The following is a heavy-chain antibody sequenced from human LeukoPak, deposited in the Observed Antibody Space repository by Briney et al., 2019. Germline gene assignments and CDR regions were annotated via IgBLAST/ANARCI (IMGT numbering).Heavy chain of an antibody. Sequence: PGGSLRLSCAASGFTVSSNYMTWVRQAPGKGLEWVSAISGSGGSTYYADSVKGRFTISRGNSKNTLYLQMNSLRAEDTAVYYCAKYGVFGDTPRGHFDYWGQGTLVTVSS. D-gene: IGHD3-10*02. CDR1: GFTVSSNY. CDR3: AKYGVFGDTPRGHFDY. J-gene: IGHJ4*02. CDR2: ISGSGGST. V-gene: IGHV3-23*01.